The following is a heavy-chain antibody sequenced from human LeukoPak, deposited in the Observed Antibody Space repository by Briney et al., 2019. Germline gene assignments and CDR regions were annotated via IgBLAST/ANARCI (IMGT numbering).Heavy chain of an antibody. CDR2: VSTYNGDT. J-gene: IGHJ4*02. V-gene: IGHV1-18*01. Sequence: GASVKVSCKASGYTFTRFGITWVRQAPGQGLEWMGWVSTYNGDTNYAQNLQGRVTMTEDTSTDTAYMELSSLKSDDTAVYYCAADRKIVGTTGAYVFWGQGTLVTVSS. D-gene: IGHD1-26*01. CDR1: GYTFTRFG. CDR3: AADRKIVGTTGAYVF.